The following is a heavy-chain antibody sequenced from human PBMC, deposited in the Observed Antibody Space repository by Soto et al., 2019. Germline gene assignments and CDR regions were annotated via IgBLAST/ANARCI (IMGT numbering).Heavy chain of an antibody. CDR2: IYHSGDT. CDR1: WGLIVGVGYS. Sequence: SLTLSLSCAVSWGLIVGVGYSCSCIRQPPGKGLEWIGYIYHSGDTYYNPSLKSRLTISLDTSENQFSLKLTSVTAADTAIYYCARARQYYDCELDPWGQGTLVTVSS. CDR3: ARARQYYDCELDP. D-gene: IGHD3-22*01. J-gene: IGHJ5*02. V-gene: IGHV4-30-2*05.